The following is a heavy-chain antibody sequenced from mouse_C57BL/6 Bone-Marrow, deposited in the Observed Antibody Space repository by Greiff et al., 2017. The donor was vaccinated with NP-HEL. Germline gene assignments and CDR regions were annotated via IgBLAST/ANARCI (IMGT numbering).Heavy chain of an antibody. CDR2: IHPNSGST. CDR3: ARSGTTVVPGDY. V-gene: IGHV1-64*01. Sequence: QVQLQQPGAELVKPGASVKLSCKASGYTFTSYWMHWVKQRPGQGLEWIGMIHPNSGSTNYNEKFKSKATLTVDKSSSTAYMQLSSLTCEDAAVYYCARSGTTVVPGDYWGQGTSVTVSS. CDR1: GYTFTSYW. D-gene: IGHD1-1*01. J-gene: IGHJ4*01.